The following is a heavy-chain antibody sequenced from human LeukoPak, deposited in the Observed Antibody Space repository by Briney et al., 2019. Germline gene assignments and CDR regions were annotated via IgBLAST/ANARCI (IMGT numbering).Heavy chain of an antibody. D-gene: IGHD4-17*01. V-gene: IGHV1-2*02. CDR1: GYTFTGYY. CDR3: ARPLLVGVTTVFDP. J-gene: IGHJ5*02. Sequence: ASVKVSCKASGYTFTGYYMHWVRQAPGQGLEWMGWINPNSGGTIYAQKFQGRVTMTRDTPISTAYMELSRLRSDDTAVYYCARPLLVGVTTVFDPWGQGTLVTVSS. CDR2: INPNSGGT.